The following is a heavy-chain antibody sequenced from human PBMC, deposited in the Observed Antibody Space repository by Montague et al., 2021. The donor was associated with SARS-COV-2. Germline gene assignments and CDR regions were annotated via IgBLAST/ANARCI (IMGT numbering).Heavy chain of an antibody. Sequence: SLRLSCAASGFTFSSYAMHWVRQAPGKGQEWVALISYDGSNKYYADSVKGRFTISRDNSKNTLYLQMNSLRAEDTAVYYCARDSGSSFDPWGQGTLVTVSS. CDR3: ARDSGSSFDP. CDR2: ISYDGSNK. D-gene: IGHD1-26*01. V-gene: IGHV3-30*04. CDR1: GFTFSSYA. J-gene: IGHJ5*02.